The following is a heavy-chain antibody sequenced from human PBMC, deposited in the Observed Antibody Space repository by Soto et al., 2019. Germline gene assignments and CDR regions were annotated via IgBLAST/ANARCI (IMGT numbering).Heavy chain of an antibody. CDR2: ISYSGST. CDR1: GGSINSYY. D-gene: IGHD4-17*01. V-gene: IGHV4-59*01. J-gene: IGHJ6*02. Sequence: QVQLQESGPGLVKPSETLSLTCTVSGGSINSYYWNWIRQPPGKGLEWIGYISYSGSTNYNPSLKSRVTRSVDTSKKQFSLKLSSVTAADTAVYYCARDTYGDYTMNVWGQGTTVTVSS. CDR3: ARDTYGDYTMNV.